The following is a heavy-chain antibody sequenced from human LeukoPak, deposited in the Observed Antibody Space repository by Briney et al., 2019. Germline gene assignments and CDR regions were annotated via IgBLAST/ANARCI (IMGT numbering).Heavy chain of an antibody. V-gene: IGHV4-39*07. CDR1: GGSISSGSYY. CDR3: ARGSWFGPKGVVDY. CDR2: INHSGST. D-gene: IGHD3-10*01. Sequence: PSETLSLTCTVSGGSISSGSYYWSWIRQPPGKGLEWIGEINHSGSTNYNPSLKSRVTISVDTSKNQFSLKLSSVTAADTAVYYCARGSWFGPKGVVDYWGQGTLVTVSS. J-gene: IGHJ4*02.